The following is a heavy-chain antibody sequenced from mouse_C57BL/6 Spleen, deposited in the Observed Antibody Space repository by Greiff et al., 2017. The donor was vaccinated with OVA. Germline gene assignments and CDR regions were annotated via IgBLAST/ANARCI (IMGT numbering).Heavy chain of an antibody. CDR2: IRNKANGYTT. J-gene: IGHJ3*01. CDR1: GFTFTDYY. CDR3: SRSNGGAWFAY. Sequence: EVILVESGGGLVQPGGSLSLSCAASGFTFTDYYMSWVRQPPGKALEWLGFIRNKANGYTTEYSASVKVRFTLSRDNSKSILYLQMNALRAADSATYYCSRSNGGAWFAYWGQGVLVTVSA. V-gene: IGHV7-3*01.